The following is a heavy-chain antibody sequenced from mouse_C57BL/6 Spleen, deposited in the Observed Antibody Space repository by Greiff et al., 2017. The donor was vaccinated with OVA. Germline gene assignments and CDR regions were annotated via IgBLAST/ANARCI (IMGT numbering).Heavy chain of an antibody. D-gene: IGHD2-5*01. J-gene: IGHJ1*03. CDR3: TRPHYSNYPSYWYFDV. CDR1: GFTFSSYA. CDR2: ISSGGDYI. V-gene: IGHV5S21*01. Sequence: EVKLVESGEGLVKPGGSLKLSCAASGFTFSSYAMSWVRQTPEKRLEWVAYISSGGDYIYYADTVKGRFTISRDNARNTLYLQMSSLKSEDTAMYYCTRPHYSNYPSYWYFDVWGTGTTVTVSS.